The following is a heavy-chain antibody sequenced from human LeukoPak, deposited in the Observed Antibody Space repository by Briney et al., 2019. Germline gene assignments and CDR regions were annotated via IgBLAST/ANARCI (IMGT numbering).Heavy chain of an antibody. CDR1: GGSISNYY. CDR2: IHYTGST. J-gene: IGHJ4*02. V-gene: IGHV4-59*01. CDR3: ARGYYFDY. Sequence: SETLSLTCTVSGGSISNYYWSWIRQPPGKGLEWIGYIHYTGSTDYNPSLKSRVTISVDTSKNQFSLNLSSVTAADTAVYYCARGYYFDYWGQGTLVTVSS.